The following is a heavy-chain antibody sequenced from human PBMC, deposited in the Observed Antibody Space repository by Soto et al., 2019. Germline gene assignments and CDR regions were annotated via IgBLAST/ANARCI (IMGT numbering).Heavy chain of an antibody. CDR2: ISAYNGNT. Sequence: QVQLVQSGAEVKKPGASVKVSCKASGYTFTSYGISWVRQAPGQGLEWMGWISAYNGNTNYAQKLQGRVTMTTDTSTSTASMEPRSLRSEDPAVYYCARAPRSSWYAPWGQGTLVTVSS. J-gene: IGHJ5*02. D-gene: IGHD6-13*01. CDR3: ARAPRSSWYAP. CDR1: GYTFTSYG. V-gene: IGHV1-18*01.